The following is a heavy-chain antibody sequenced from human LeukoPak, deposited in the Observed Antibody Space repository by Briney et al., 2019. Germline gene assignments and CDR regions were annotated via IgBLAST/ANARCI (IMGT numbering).Heavy chain of an antibody. CDR3: ARSDYDWGAFDI. V-gene: IGHV3-23*01. CDR1: GFTFSSYA. D-gene: IGHD4-17*01. Sequence: GGSLRLSCAASGFTFSSYAMSWVRQAPGKGLEWVSAISGSGGSTYYADSVKGRFTISRDNSKNTLYLQMNSLRAEDTAVYYCARSDYDWGAFDIWGQGTMVTVSS. J-gene: IGHJ3*02. CDR2: ISGSGGST.